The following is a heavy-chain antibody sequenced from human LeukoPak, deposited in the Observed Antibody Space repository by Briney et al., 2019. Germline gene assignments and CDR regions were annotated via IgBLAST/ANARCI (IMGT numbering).Heavy chain of an antibody. CDR2: IIPILGIA. CDR3: ARDSAANWGSDY. Sequence: ASVKVSCKASGGTFSSYAISWVRQAPGQGLEWMGRIIPILGIANYAQKFQGRVTITADKSTSTAYMELSSLRSGDTAVYYCARDSAANWGSDYWGQGTLVTVSS. V-gene: IGHV1-69*04. CDR1: GGTFSSYA. D-gene: IGHD7-27*01. J-gene: IGHJ4*02.